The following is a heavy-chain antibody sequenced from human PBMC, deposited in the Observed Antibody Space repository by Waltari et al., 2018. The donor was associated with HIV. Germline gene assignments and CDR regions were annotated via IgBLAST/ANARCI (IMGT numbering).Heavy chain of an antibody. Sequence: QVQLPESGPGLVKPSVTLSLTCPVSGGPISSYYWSWFRQPPGKALEWIGYIYYSGSTNYNPSLKSRVTISVDTSKNQFSLKLSSVTAADTAVYYCARDPGYSSDWYVPWYFDLWGRGTLVTVSS. CDR1: GGPISSYY. D-gene: IGHD6-13*01. CDR3: ARDPGYSSDWYVPWYFDL. V-gene: IGHV4-59*01. J-gene: IGHJ2*01. CDR2: IYYSGST.